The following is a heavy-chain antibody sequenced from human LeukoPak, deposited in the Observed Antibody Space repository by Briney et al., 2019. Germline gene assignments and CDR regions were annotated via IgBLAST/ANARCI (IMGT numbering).Heavy chain of an antibody. CDR3: ARDQGSGGWDEVLYFDL. CDR2: IIPILGTT. Sequence: ASVKVSCKASGGTFGSNAISWVRQAPGQGLEWLGRIIPILGTTDYAEKFEDRVTLTADRSTNTAYVEVSSLRSEDTAMYYCARDQGSGGWDEVLYFDLWGQGTLVTVSS. V-gene: IGHV1-69*04. CDR1: GGTFGSNA. D-gene: IGHD6-19*01. J-gene: IGHJ4*02.